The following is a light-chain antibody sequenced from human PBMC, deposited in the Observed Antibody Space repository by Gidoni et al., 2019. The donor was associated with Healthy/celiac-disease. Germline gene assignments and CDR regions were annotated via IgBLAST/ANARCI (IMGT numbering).Light chain of an antibody. J-gene: IGKJ3*01. Sequence: DIQMTQSPSSLSASVGDRVTITCRASQSISSYLNWYQQKPGKAPNLLIYAASSLQSGVPSRFSGSGSGTDFTLTISSLQPEDFATYYCQQSYSTPPGAFTFGPGTKVDIK. CDR1: QSISSY. V-gene: IGKV1-39*01. CDR2: AAS. CDR3: QQSYSTPPGAFT.